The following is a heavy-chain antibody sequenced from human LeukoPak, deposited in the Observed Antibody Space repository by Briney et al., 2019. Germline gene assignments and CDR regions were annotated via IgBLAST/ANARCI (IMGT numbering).Heavy chain of an antibody. Sequence: ASVKVSCKASGYTFTRYYMHWVRQAPGQGLEWMGIINPSGGSTSYAQKFQDRVTMTRDTSTSTVYMELSSPRSEDTAVYYCARDVEMGTITSPDYWGQGTRVTVSS. V-gene: IGHV1-46*01. CDR1: GYTFTRYY. CDR2: INPSGGST. J-gene: IGHJ4*02. CDR3: ARDVEMGTITSPDY. D-gene: IGHD5-24*01.